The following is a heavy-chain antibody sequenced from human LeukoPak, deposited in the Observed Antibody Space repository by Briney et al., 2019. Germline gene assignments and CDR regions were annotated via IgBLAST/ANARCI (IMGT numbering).Heavy chain of an antibody. J-gene: IGHJ4*02. Sequence: GGPLSFSCAASGFTSSNYVIHWVRKPPGRGLEWAALISKDGTNKYYPDSVKGRFTISRDNSKNTLYLQMNSLRAEDTAVYYCAILGYSSSVFDCWGQGTLVTVSS. V-gene: IGHV3-30-3*01. CDR2: ISKDGTNK. CDR1: GFTSSNYV. D-gene: IGHD6-13*01. CDR3: AILGYSSSVFDC.